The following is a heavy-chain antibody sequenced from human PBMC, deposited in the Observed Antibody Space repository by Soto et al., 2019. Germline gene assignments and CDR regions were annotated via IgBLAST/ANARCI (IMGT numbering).Heavy chain of an antibody. CDR2: IYPGNSDT. CDR1: GYSFTNYW. CDR3: ARHDNYAY. J-gene: IGHJ4*01. V-gene: IGHV5-51*01. Sequence: GESLKISCKGSGYSFTNYWIAWVRQMPGKGLEYMGIIYPGNSDTKYSPSFEGQVTISADKSISTAYLQWSSLRASDTALYYCARHDNYAYWGQGTLVTVSS. D-gene: IGHD4-4*01.